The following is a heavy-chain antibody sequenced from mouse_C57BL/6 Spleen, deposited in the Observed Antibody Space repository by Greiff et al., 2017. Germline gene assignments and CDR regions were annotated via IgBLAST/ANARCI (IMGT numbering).Heavy chain of an antibody. D-gene: IGHD2-3*01. CDR2: IDPSDSYT. CDR3: ATGYYVAWFAY. V-gene: IGHV1-69*01. Sequence: VQLQQPGAELVMPGASVKLSCKASGYTFTSYWMHWVKQRPGQGLEWIGEIDPSDSYTNYNQKFKGKSTVTVDKSSSTAYMQLSSLTSEYSAVYYCATGYYVAWFAYWGQWTLVTVSA. J-gene: IGHJ3*01. CDR1: GYTFTSYW.